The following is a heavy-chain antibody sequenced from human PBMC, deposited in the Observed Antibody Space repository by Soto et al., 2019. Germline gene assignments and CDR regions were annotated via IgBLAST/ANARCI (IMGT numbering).Heavy chain of an antibody. J-gene: IGHJ6*02. CDR1: GFTFSSYG. Sequence: WVSLRLSCAASGFTFSSYGMHWVRQAPGKGLEWVAVISYDGSNKYYADSVKGRFTISRDNSKNTLYLQMNSLRAEDTAVYYCAKDDYYDSSGYPPPYPPYGMDVWGQGTTVTVSS. D-gene: IGHD3-22*01. V-gene: IGHV3-30*18. CDR2: ISYDGSNK. CDR3: AKDDYYDSSGYPPPYPPYGMDV.